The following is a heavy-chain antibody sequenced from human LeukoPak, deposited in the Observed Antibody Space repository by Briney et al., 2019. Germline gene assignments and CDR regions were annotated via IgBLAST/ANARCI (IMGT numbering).Heavy chain of an antibody. V-gene: IGHV1-69*05. CDR3: ARGKLGTNPVADY. D-gene: IGHD1-1*01. J-gene: IGHJ4*02. Sequence: ASVKVSCKASGGTFSSYAISWVRQAPGQGLEWMGGIIPIFGTANYAQKFQGRVTITTDESTSTAYMELSSLRSEDTAVYYCARGKLGTNPVADYWGQGTLVTVSS. CDR1: GGTFSSYA. CDR2: IIPIFGTA.